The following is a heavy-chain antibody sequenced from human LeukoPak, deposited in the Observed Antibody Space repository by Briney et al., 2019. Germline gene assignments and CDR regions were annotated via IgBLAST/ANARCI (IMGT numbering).Heavy chain of an antibody. Sequence: SETLSLTCAVYGGSFSGYYWSWIRQPPGKGLEWIGEINHSGSTNYNPSLKSRVTISVDTSKNQFSLKLSSVTAADTAVYYCARDSGPHALFDYWGQGTLVTVSS. CDR3: ARDSGPHALFDY. CDR2: INHSGST. D-gene: IGHD2-21*01. J-gene: IGHJ4*02. V-gene: IGHV4-34*01. CDR1: GGSFSGYY.